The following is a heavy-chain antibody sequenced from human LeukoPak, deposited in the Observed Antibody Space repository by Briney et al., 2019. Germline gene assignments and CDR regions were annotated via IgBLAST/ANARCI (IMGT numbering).Heavy chain of an antibody. J-gene: IGHJ4*02. CDR3: ARAFQYYGSRKLYYYFGH. D-gene: IGHD3-10*01. CDR2: MNPTRVKT. CDR1: GYTFTSYD. Sequence: ASVKVSCKASGYTFTSYDINCLRQATGQGLEWMGGMNPTRVKTGDARKFQGRVTMTRNTSISTAYTELRSLRSEDPAVYYCARAFQYYGSRKLYYYFGHWGQGTLVT. V-gene: IGHV1-8*01.